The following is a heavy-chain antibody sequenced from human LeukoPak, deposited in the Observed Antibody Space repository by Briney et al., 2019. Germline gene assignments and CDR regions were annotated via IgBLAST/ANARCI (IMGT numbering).Heavy chain of an antibody. Sequence: SETLSLTCTVSGGSISSYYWSWIRQPAGKGLEWIGRIYTSGSTNYNPSLKSRVTISADTSKNQFSLRLSSVTAADTAVYYCARDKYDILTGYNPRYFDYWGQGTLVTVSS. CDR3: ARDKYDILTGYNPRYFDY. J-gene: IGHJ4*02. CDR2: IYTSGST. CDR1: GGSISSYY. D-gene: IGHD3-9*01. V-gene: IGHV4-4*07.